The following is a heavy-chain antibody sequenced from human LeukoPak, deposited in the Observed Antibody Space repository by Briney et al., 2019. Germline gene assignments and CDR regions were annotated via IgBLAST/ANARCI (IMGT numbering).Heavy chain of an antibody. CDR2: FDPGDGET. CDR1: GYTLTELS. CDR3: ATGILAAAGTRDY. V-gene: IGHV1-24*01. Sequence: ASVKVSCKVSGYTLTELSMHWVRQAPGKGLEWMGGFDPGDGETIYAQKFQGRVTMTEDTSTDTAYMELSSLRSEDTAVYYCATGILAAAGTRDYWGQGTLVTVSS. D-gene: IGHD6-13*01. J-gene: IGHJ4*02.